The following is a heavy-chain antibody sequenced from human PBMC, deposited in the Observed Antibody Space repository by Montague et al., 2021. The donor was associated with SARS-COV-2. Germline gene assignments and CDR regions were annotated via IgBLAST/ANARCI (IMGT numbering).Heavy chain of an antibody. V-gene: IGHV4-59*01. CDR3: ARTSLASASCRFDP. Sequence: SETLSLTCTVSGGSTNNFYWSWIRQPPGKGLEWIGYIYYSGGTDYNPSLKSRVTISIDTSKNQFSFNLTSVTAADTGVYYCARTSLASASCRFDPWGQGTLVTVSS. J-gene: IGHJ5*02. CDR2: IYYSGGT. CDR1: GGSTNNFY. D-gene: IGHD3-16*02.